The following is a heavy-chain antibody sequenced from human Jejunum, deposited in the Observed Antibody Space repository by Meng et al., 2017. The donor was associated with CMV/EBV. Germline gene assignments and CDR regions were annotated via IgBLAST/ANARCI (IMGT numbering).Heavy chain of an antibody. V-gene: IGHV3-7*01. CDR2: LSQDGSGK. Sequence: ELTFSNNWMKWVRQCPGRGMEWVANLSQDGSGKYYVDSVKGRFTISRDNAKDSLYLQMNSLRVEDTAVYYCARGTTGTPGTDYWGQGTLVTVSS. D-gene: IGHD6-13*01. J-gene: IGHJ4*02. CDR3: ARGTTGTPGTDY. CDR1: ELTFSNNW.